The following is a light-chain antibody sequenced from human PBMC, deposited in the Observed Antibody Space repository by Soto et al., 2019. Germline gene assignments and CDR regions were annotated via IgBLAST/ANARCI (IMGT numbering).Light chain of an antibody. CDR1: QDITNY. J-gene: IGKJ4*01. Sequence: DIQMTQSPSSLSASVGDRVTITCQASQDITNYVNWYFQKPGQPPKLLISAASNSETGVPSKFSGSGSGTHCTFTISSLQPEDIATYYCQQYHSLPLTFGGGTKVEIK. CDR3: QQYHSLPLT. CDR2: AAS. V-gene: IGKV1-33*01.